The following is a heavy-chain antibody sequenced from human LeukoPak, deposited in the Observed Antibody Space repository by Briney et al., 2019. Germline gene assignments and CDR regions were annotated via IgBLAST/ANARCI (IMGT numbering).Heavy chain of an antibody. CDR1: GFTFSNYA. Sequence: GGSLRLSCAASGFTFSNYAMSWVRQAPGKGLEWVSAISGSGGSTYYADSVKGRCTISRDNSRNTLYLQMTSLRAEDTAAYYCAKGVYSVSYIGEFAYWGQGTLVSVSS. CDR3: AKGVYSVSYIGEFAY. V-gene: IGHV3-23*01. CDR2: ISGSGGST. J-gene: IGHJ4*02. D-gene: IGHD1-26*01.